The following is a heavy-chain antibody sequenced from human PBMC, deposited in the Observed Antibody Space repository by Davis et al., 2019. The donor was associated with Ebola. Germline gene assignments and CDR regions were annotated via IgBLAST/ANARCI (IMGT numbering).Heavy chain of an antibody. CDR2: ISSSSSYT. Sequence: PGGSLRLSCAASGFTFSDYYMSWIRQAPGKGLEWVSYISSSSSYTNYADSVKGRFTISRDNAKNSLYLQMNSLRAEDTALYYCAKGDGSGSYYSLLGVWGQGTTVTVSS. CDR1: GFTFSDYY. V-gene: IGHV3-11*03. CDR3: AKGDGSGSYYSLLGV. D-gene: IGHD3-10*01. J-gene: IGHJ6*02.